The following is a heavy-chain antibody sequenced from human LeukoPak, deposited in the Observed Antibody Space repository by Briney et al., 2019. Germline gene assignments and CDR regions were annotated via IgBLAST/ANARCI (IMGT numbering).Heavy chain of an antibody. J-gene: IGHJ6*03. Sequence: RASVKVSCRASGDSFTSYYMHWVRQAPGQGLEWMGIINPSGGSTSYAQKFQGRVTMTRDTSISTAYMELSRLRSDDTAVYYCARGVCGSGGSCYGYYYYYMDVWGKGTTVTISS. CDR2: INPSGGST. V-gene: IGHV1-46*01. D-gene: IGHD2-15*01. CDR3: ARGVCGSGGSCYGYYYYYMDV. CDR1: GDSFTSYY.